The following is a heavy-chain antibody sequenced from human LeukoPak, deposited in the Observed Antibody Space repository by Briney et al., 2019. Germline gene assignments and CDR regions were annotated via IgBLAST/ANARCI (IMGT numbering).Heavy chain of an antibody. CDR3: AREMNYDDYRTSDY. Sequence: GASVKVSCKASGYTFSGYYMHWVRRAPGKGFEWMGRIDSNSGGTNYAQNFQGRVTMTRDTSISTVYMELISLRSDDTAVYYCAREMNYDDYRTSDYWGQGTLVTVST. CDR1: GYTFSGYY. D-gene: IGHD4-17*01. CDR2: IDSNSGGT. J-gene: IGHJ4*02. V-gene: IGHV1-2*02.